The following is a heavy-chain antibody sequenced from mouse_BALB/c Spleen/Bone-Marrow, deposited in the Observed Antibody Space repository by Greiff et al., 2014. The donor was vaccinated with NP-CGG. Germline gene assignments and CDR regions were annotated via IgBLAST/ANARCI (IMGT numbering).Heavy chain of an antibody. J-gene: IGHJ2*01. CDR2: IDPANGNT. CDR1: GFNIKETF. Sequence: VQLKESGGGLVEPWASVKLSCTGSGFNIKETFLHWGEQRAEQGLEGIGRIDPANGNTKYDPKFQGKATITADTSSNTAYLQLTRLTSEDTAVYYCTRGEDYWGQGTTLAVSS. V-gene: IGHV14-3*02. CDR3: TRGEDY.